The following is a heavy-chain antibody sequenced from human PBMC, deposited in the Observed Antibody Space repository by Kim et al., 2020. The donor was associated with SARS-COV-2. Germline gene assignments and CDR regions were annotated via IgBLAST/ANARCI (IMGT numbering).Heavy chain of an antibody. D-gene: IGHD6-19*01. V-gene: IGHV3-49*03. CDR2: VRSKVYGGTT. CDR1: GFTFGDYA. Sequence: GGSLRLSCTASGFTFGDYAMSWFRQAPGKGLEWVGFVRSKVYGGTTEYAASVKGRFTISRDDSKSIAYLQMNSLKTEDTAVYYCTRDRDNSGWYVFSDYWGQGTLVTVSS. J-gene: IGHJ4*02. CDR3: TRDRDNSGWYVFSDY.